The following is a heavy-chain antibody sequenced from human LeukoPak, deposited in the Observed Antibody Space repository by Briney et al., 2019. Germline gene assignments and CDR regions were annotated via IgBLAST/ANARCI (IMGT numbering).Heavy chain of an antibody. CDR1: EFIFRNYW. V-gene: IGHV3-7*01. CDR2: INPDGSDK. D-gene: IGHD6-13*01. J-gene: IGHJ4*02. CDR3: ARAGTAGSVDY. Sequence: PGGSLRLSCAASEFIFRNYWMSWVRQAPGKGLEWVANINPDGSDKYYVDSIKGRFTISRDNAKNSLCLQMDSLRAEDTAVYYCARAGTAGSVDYWGQGTLVTVSS.